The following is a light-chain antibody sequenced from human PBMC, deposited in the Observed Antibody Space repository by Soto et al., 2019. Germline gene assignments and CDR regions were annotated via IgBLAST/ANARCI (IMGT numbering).Light chain of an antibody. CDR2: DAS. Sequence: DIQMTQSPSTLSASFGDRLTITCRASQSISSWLAWYQQKPGKPPKLLIYDASSLESGVPSRFSGSGSGTDFSLTITSLQRDDSANYYCQQYHSYYPWTFGQGTKVDIK. J-gene: IGKJ1*01. CDR3: QQYHSYYPWT. V-gene: IGKV1-5*01. CDR1: QSISSW.